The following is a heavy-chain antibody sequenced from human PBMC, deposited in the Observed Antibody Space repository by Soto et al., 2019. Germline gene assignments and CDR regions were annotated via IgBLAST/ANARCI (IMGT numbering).Heavy chain of an antibody. CDR1: GGSITSSSYY. CDR3: ATQEVGGSYVYTFDP. D-gene: IGHD1-26*01. CDR2: IYYSGST. J-gene: IGHJ5*02. Sequence: QLHLRESGPGLVKPSETLSLTCTVSGGSITSSSYYWGWIRQPPGKGLEWIGSIYYSGSTYYNPSLNSRVPIPVDTSKNQFSLQLSSVTAADTAVYYCATQEVGGSYVYTFDPWGQGTLVTVSS. V-gene: IGHV4-39*01.